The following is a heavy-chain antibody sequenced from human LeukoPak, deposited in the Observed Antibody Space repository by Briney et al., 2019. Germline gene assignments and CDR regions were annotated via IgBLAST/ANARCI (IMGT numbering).Heavy chain of an antibody. D-gene: IGHD5/OR15-5a*01. Sequence: SETLSLTFTVSGGSITSGTFYWGWTRQPPGKGLEWIGTIHHSGSTSHNPSLQSRATISVDTSNNQFSLKLSSVTAADTAVYYCARAGILSTGDYFDPWGQGTLVTVSS. J-gene: IGHJ5*02. CDR2: IHHSGST. CDR3: ARAGILSTGDYFDP. V-gene: IGHV4-39*07. CDR1: GGSITSGTFY.